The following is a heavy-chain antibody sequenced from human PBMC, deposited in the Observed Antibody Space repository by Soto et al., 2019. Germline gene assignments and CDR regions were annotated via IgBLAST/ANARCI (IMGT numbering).Heavy chain of an antibody. Sequence: QVQLVESGGGVVQPGRSLRLSCAASGFTFSSYGMHWVRQAPGKGLEWVAVISYDGSNKYYADSVKGRFTISRDNSKNTLYLQMNSLSAEDTAVYYCAKPATRGVEEDAFDIWGQGTMVTVSS. D-gene: IGHD5-12*01. J-gene: IGHJ3*02. CDR3: AKPATRGVEEDAFDI. V-gene: IGHV3-30*18. CDR1: GFTFSSYG. CDR2: ISYDGSNK.